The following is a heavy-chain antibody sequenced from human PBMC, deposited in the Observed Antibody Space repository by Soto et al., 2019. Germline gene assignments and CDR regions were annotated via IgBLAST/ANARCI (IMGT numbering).Heavy chain of an antibody. CDR3: ARSVAKYYYYGMDV. CDR1: GGTFSSYA. J-gene: IGHJ6*02. CDR2: IIPTFGTA. Sequence: QVQLVQSGAEVKKPGSSVKVSCKASGGTFSSYAISWVRQAPGQGLEWMGGIIPTFGTANYAQKFQGRVTIXAXEXSSTAYMELSSLRSEDTAVYYCARSVAKYYYYGMDVWGQGATVTVSS. V-gene: IGHV1-69*12. D-gene: IGHD5-12*01.